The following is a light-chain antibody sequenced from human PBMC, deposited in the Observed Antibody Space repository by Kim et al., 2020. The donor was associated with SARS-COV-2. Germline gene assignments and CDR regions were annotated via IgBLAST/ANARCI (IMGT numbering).Light chain of an antibody. Sequence: ASVGDRVTITCRARQGIDNYLTWFQQKPGKVPERLIFAASSLLSEVPSRFSGSGSGTEFTLTITSLQPEDFATYYCLQHHSYPLTLGGGTKVDIK. CDR2: AAS. J-gene: IGKJ4*01. CDR3: LQHHSYPLT. V-gene: IGKV1-17*03. CDR1: QGIDNY.